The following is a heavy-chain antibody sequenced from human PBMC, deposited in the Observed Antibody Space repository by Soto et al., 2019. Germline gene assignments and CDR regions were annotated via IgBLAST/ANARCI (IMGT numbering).Heavy chain of an antibody. CDR1: GFTFSNAW. CDR2: IKSKSDGETT. J-gene: IGHJ6*02. CDR3: TTGLTYYYDSSGYYWAGGMDV. D-gene: IGHD3-22*01. Sequence: EVQLVESGGGLVKPGGSLRLSCAASGFTFSNAWMNWVRQAPGKGLEWVGRIKSKSDGETTDYAAPVKGRFTISRDDSKNTLYPQMNSLKTEDTAVYYCTTGLTYYYDSSGYYWAGGMDVWGQGITVTVSS. V-gene: IGHV3-15*01.